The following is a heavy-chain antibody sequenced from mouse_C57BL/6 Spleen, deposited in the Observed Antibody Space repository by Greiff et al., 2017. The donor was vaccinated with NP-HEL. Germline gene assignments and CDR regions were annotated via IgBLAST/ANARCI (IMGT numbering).Heavy chain of an antibody. V-gene: IGHV1-55*01. D-gene: IGHD1-1*01. J-gene: IGHJ4*01. Sequence: QVQLKQPGAELVKPGASVKMSCKASGYTFTSYWITWVKQRPGQGLEWIGDIYPGSGSTNYNEKFKSKATLTVDTSSSTAYMQLSSLTSEDSAVYYCARWVVATDAMDYWGQGTSVTVSS. CDR1: GYTFTSYW. CDR2: IYPGSGST. CDR3: ARWVVATDAMDY.